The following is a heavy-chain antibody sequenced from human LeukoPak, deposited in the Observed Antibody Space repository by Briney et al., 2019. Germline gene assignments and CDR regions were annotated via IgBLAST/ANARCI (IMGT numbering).Heavy chain of an antibody. D-gene: IGHD1-14*01. CDR2: ITWDGGTT. J-gene: IGHJ3*02. Sequence: PGGSLVLSCAASGFTFDDHSMHWGRQAPGKGLEGVSLITWDGGTTYYADSVKGRFTISRDNSKNSLYLQMNSLRTEDTALYYCGKGPWRCTGCDGFAIWGQGTMVTVSS. CDR3: GKGPWRCTGCDGFAI. V-gene: IGHV3-43*01. CDR1: GFTFDDHS.